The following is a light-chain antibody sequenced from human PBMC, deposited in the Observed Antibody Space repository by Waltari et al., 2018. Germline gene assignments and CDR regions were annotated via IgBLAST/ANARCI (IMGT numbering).Light chain of an antibody. CDR3: SSYAVTATLL. J-gene: IGLJ2*01. CDR2: DVK. Sequence: QSVLTQPASVSGSPGQSITISCTGTRGDVGGYDYVSWYQQQPGKAPKLMISDVKNRPSGVSNRFSGSKSGDPASLTISGLQAEDEADYYCSSYAVTATLLFGGGTTLTVL. V-gene: IGLV2-14*03. CDR1: RGDVGGYDY.